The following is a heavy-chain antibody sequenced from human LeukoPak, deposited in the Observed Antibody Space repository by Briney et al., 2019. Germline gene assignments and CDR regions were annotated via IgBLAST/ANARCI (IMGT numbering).Heavy chain of an antibody. V-gene: IGHV3-21*01. D-gene: IGHD1-26*01. CDR2: ISSSSSYI. J-gene: IGHJ4*02. CDR1: GFTFSSYS. CDR3: ARLPPGGGSYPFDY. Sequence: GGSLRLSCAASGFTFSSYSMNWVRQAPGKGLEWVSSISSSSSYIYYADSVKGRFTISRDNAKNSLYLQMNSLRAEDTAVYYCARLPPGGGSYPFDYWGQGTLVTVSS.